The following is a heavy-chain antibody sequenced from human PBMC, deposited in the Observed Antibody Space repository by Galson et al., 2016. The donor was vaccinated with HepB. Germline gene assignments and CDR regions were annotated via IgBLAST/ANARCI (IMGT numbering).Heavy chain of an antibody. J-gene: IGHJ6*02. D-gene: IGHD7-27*01. Sequence: CAISGDSVYNNGAAWVWIRQSPSRGLEWLGRTFYRSTWENHYAGSVKHRITISPDTSRNQFSPHLNSVTPEDTALYYCARAVMLGRGLDVWGQGTTVTVS. V-gene: IGHV6-1*01. CDR2: TFYRSTWEN. CDR3: ARAVMLGRGLDV. CDR1: GDSVYNNGAA.